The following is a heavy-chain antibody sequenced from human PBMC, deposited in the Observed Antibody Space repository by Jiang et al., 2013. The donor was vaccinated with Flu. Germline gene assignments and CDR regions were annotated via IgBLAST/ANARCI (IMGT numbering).Heavy chain of an antibody. J-gene: IGHJ6*02. Sequence: TFSSYWMHWVRQAPGKGLVWVSRINSDGSSTSYADSVKGRFTISRDNAKNTLYLQMNSLRAEDTAVYYCARERASSSGYYYGYYYYYGMDVWGQGTTVTVSS. CDR1: TFSSYW. D-gene: IGHD3-22*01. V-gene: IGHV3-74*01. CDR3: ARERASSSGYYYGYYYYYGMDV. CDR2: INSDGSST.